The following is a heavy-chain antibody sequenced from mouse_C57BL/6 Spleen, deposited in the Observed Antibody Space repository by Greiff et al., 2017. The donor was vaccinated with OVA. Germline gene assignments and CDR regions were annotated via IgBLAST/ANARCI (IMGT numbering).Heavy chain of an antibody. CDR2: INPSSGYT. D-gene: IGHD4-1*01. CDR1: GYTFTSYT. V-gene: IGHV1-4*01. J-gene: IGHJ2*01. Sequence: QVQLQQSGAELARPGASVKMSCKASGYTFTSYTMHWVKQRPGQGLEWIGYINPSSGYTKYNQKFKDKATLTADKSSSTAYMQLSSLTSEDSAVYYCARGINWAPDDWGQGTTLTVSS. CDR3: ARGINWAPDD.